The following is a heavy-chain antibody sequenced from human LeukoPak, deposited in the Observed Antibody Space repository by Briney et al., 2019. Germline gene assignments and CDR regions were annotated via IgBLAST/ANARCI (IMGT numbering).Heavy chain of an antibody. CDR3: ARDGYSSSRAIFFDY. CDR2: ICSSGNS. V-gene: IGHV4-39*07. J-gene: IGHJ4*02. Sequence: SETLSLTCTVSGGSISAADYCWGWIRQPPGKGLEWVGKICSSGNSYYSPSLKSRVTISVDTSKNQFSLKLSSVTAADTAVYYCARDGYSSSRAIFFDYWGQGTLVTVSS. D-gene: IGHD6-6*01. CDR1: GGSISAADYC.